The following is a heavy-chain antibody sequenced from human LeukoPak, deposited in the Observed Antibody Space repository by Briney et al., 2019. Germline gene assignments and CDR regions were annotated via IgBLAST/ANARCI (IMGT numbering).Heavy chain of an antibody. CDR1: GYTFTSYY. Sequence: ASVKVSCKASGYTFTSYYMHWVRQAPGQGLEWMGIINPSGGSTSYAQKFQGRVTMTRDTSTSTVYMELSSLRSEDTAVYYCARDLPDYYDSSGYFNWFDPWGQGTLVTVSS. D-gene: IGHD3-22*01. CDR3: ARDLPDYYDSSGYFNWFDP. V-gene: IGHV1-46*01. CDR2: INPSGGST. J-gene: IGHJ5*02.